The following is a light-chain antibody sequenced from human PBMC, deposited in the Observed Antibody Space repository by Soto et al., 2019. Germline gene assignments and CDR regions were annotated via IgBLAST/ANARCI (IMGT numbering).Light chain of an antibody. CDR3: QQLNSYPIT. V-gene: IGKV1-9*01. CDR1: QGISSY. CDR2: AAS. J-gene: IGKJ4*01. Sequence: DIQLTQSPSSLSASVGDRVTITCRASQGISSYLVWYQQKPGKAPKVLIYAASTLQSGVPSRFSGSGSGTEFTLTFSSLQPEDFATYYCQQLNSYPITFGGGTKVEIK.